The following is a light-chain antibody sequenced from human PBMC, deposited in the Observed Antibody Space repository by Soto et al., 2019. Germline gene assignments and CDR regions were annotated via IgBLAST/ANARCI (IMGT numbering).Light chain of an antibody. V-gene: IGLV1-47*01. J-gene: IGLJ1*01. Sequence: QSVLTQPPSASGTPGQRVTISCSGSRSNIGSNYVYWYLQLPGMAPKLLIYRNDQRPSGVPDRFSGSKSGTSASLAISGLRSEVAVDYYCAAWDDSLSAFFVFGTGTKVTVL. CDR1: RSNIGSNY. CDR2: RND. CDR3: AAWDDSLSAFFV.